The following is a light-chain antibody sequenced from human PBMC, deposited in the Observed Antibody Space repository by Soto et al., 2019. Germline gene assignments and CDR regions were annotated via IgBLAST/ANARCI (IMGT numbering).Light chain of an antibody. Sequence: IVMTQYPATLSVSPGERATLSCRASQSVSSNFAWYQQKPGQAPRLLIYGASTRATGIPARFSGSGSGTEFTLTISSLQSEDFAVYYCQQYNNWPRTFGQGTKVDIK. CDR1: QSVSSN. V-gene: IGKV3-15*01. CDR3: QQYNNWPRT. CDR2: GAS. J-gene: IGKJ1*01.